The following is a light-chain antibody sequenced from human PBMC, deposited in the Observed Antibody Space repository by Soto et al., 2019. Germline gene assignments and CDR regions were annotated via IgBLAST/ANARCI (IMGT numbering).Light chain of an antibody. V-gene: IGLV1-40*01. CDR3: QSYDSSLSGNVV. J-gene: IGLJ2*01. Sequence: QSVLTQPPSVSGAPGQRVTISCTGSSSNIGAGYDVHWYQQLPGTAPKLLIYGNSNRPSGVPDRFSDSKSGTSASLAITGLQAEDEADYYCQSYDSSLSGNVVFGGGTQLTVL. CDR1: SSNIGAGYD. CDR2: GNS.